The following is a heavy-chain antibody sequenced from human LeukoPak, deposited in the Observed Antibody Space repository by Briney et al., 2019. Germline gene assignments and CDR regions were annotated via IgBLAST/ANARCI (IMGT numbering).Heavy chain of an antibody. CDR2: IYYSGST. J-gene: IGHJ4*02. CDR3: ARHAGVVFRGVTLQHFDN. Sequence: PSETLSLTCTVSGGSISSYYWSWIRQPPGGGLEWIGYIYYSGSTNYKPSLKSRLTISVDTSKNQFSLKLSSVTAADTAVYICARHAGVVFRGVTLQHFDNWGQGTLVTVSS. D-gene: IGHD2-21*02. CDR1: GGSISSYY. V-gene: IGHV4-59*08.